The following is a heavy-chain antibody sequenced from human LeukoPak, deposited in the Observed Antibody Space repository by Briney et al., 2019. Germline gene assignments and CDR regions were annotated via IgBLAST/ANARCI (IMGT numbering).Heavy chain of an antibody. CDR1: GGSISSSSYY. V-gene: IGHV4-39*07. CDR3: ARGVDY. CDR2: IYHSGNT. Sequence: SETLSLTCTVSGGSISSSSYYWGWIRQPPGKGLEWIGSIYHSGNTYYNPSLKSRVTISVDTSKNQFSLKLSSVTATDTAVYYCARGVDYWGQGTLVTVPS. J-gene: IGHJ4*02.